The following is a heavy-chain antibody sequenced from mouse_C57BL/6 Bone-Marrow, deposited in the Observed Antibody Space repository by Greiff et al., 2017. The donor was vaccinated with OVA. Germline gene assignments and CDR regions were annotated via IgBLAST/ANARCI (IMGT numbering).Heavy chain of an antibody. V-gene: IGHV1-82*01. CDR1: GYAFSSSW. D-gene: IGHD1-1*01. J-gene: IGHJ4*01. CDR2: IYPGDGDP. CDR3: AREDYYGSSYYARDY. Sequence: QVQLKESGPELVKPGASVKISCKASGYAFSSSWMNWVKQRPGKGLEWIGRIYPGDGDPNYNGKFKGKATLTADKSSSTAYMQLSSLTSEDSAVYFCAREDYYGSSYYARDYWGQGTSVTVSS.